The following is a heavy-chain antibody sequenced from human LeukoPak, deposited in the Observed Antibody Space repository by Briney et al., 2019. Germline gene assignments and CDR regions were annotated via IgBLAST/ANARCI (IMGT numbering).Heavy chain of an antibody. J-gene: IGHJ5*02. D-gene: IGHD4-23*01. CDR1: GYTFTSYG. CDR3: ARDWDYGGKSGYNWFDP. V-gene: IGHV1-18*01. CDR2: ISAYNGNT. Sequence: ASVKVSCKASGYTFTSYGISWVRQAPGQGLEWMGWISAYNGNTNHAQKFQGRVTMTTDTSTTTAYMELGSLRSDDTAVYYCARDWDYGGKSGYNWFDPWGQGTLVTVSS.